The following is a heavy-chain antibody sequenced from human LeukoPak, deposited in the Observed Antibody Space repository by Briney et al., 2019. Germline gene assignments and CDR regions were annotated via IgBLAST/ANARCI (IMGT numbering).Heavy chain of an antibody. CDR2: IYPGDSDT. D-gene: IGHD2-15*01. J-gene: IGHJ4*02. Sequence: GESLKISYKGSGYSFTSYWIGWVRLMPGKGLEWMGIIYPGDSDTRYSPSFQGQVTISADKSISTAYLQWSSLRASDTAMYYCARHYCSGGSCYYGYDYWGQGTLVTVSS. CDR3: ARHYCSGGSCYYGYDY. V-gene: IGHV5-51*01. CDR1: GYSFTSYW.